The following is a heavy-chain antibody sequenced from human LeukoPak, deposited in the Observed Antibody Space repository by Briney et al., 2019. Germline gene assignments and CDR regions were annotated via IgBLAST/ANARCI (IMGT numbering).Heavy chain of an antibody. CDR2: ISSSSSYI. CDR3: ARDLRTDIVVVPAAMRHYYYGMDV. J-gene: IGHJ6*02. CDR1: GFTFSSYS. V-gene: IGHV3-21*01. Sequence: PGGSLTLSCAASGFTFSSYSMNWVRQAPGKGLEWVSSISSSSSYIYYADSVKGRFTISRDNAKNSLYLQMNSLRAEDTAVYYCARDLRTDIVVVPAAMRHYYYGMDVWGQGTTVTVSS. D-gene: IGHD2-2*01.